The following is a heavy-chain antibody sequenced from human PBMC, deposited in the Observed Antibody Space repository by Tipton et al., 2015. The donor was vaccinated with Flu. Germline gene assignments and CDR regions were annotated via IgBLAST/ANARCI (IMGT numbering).Heavy chain of an antibody. D-gene: IGHD4-11*01. J-gene: IGHJ5*01. CDR1: GNSIRSANYY. V-gene: IGHV4-38-2*02. CDR2: IFHRGNT. Sequence: TLSLTCTVSGNSIRSANYYWGWIRQPPGKGLEWIGNIFHRGNTYLNPSLKSRVTISIDTSKYQFSLKLSSVTAADTAVYYCARRDYSNYVSEPKNWFDSWGQGTLVTVSS. CDR3: ARRDYSNYVSEPKNWFDS.